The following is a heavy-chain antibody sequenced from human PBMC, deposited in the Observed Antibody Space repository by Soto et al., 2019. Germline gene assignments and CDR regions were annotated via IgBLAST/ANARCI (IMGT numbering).Heavy chain of an antibody. Sequence: GGSLRLSCAASGFTFSSYWMSWVRQAPGKGLEWVANIKQDGSEKYYVDSVKGRFTISRDNAKNSLYLQMNSLRAEDTAVYYCAREGTWGSYRGKPLEYWGQGTLVTVSS. J-gene: IGHJ4*02. CDR1: GFTFSSYW. D-gene: IGHD3-16*02. V-gene: IGHV3-7*01. CDR3: AREGTWGSYRGKPLEY. CDR2: IKQDGSEK.